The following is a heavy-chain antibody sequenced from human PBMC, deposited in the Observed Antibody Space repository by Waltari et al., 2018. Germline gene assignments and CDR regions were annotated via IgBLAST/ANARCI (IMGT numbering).Heavy chain of an antibody. CDR1: GYTFTGYY. V-gene: IGHV1-2*02. J-gene: IGHJ5*02. CDR3: ARSGRIVVVVAAKGRWFDP. D-gene: IGHD2-15*01. Sequence: QVQLVQSGAEVKKPGASVKVSCKASGYTFTGYYMHWVRQAPGQGLEGMGWNNPNSGGTNYEQKCQGGVTRTRDTSISTAYMELSRLRSDDTAVDDWARSGRIVVVVAAKGRWFDPWGQGTLVTVSS. CDR2: NNPNSGGT.